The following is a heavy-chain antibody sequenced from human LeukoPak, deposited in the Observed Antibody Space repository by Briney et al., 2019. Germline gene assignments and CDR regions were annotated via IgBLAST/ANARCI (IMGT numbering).Heavy chain of an antibody. Sequence: GGSLRLSCAASGFIFSSYSMNWVRQAPGKGLDWVSSISSSSSYIYYADSVKGRFTISRDNAKNSLYLQMNSLRAEDTAVYYCARGSGIAAANDYWGQGTLVTVSS. D-gene: IGHD6-13*01. J-gene: IGHJ4*02. CDR3: ARGSGIAAANDY. CDR2: ISSSSSYI. V-gene: IGHV3-21*01. CDR1: GFIFSSYS.